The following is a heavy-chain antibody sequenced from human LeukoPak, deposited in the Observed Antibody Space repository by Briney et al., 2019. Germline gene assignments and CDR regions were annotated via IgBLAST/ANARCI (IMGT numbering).Heavy chain of an antibody. D-gene: IGHD2-2*01. Sequence: PSETLSLTCTVSGGSISSYYWSWIRQSPGKGLEWIGNINYSGSTKYNPSLKSRVSISVDTSKNQFSLKLSSETAADTAVYYCARDIVVPAANDAFDIWGQGTMVTVSS. CDR3: ARDIVVPAANDAFDI. CDR2: INYSGST. V-gene: IGHV4-59*08. J-gene: IGHJ3*02. CDR1: GGSISSYY.